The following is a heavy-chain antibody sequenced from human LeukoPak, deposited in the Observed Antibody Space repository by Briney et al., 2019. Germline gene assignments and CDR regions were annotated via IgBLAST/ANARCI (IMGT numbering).Heavy chain of an antibody. Sequence: GGSLRLSCAASGFTFRSNTMSWVRQAPGRGLEWVSVISGSGSSTYYADSVKGRFTISRDNSKNTLYLQMNSLRADDTAVYYCAKEGITMVRGVIIRVWFDPWGQGTLVTVSS. J-gene: IGHJ5*02. CDR2: ISGSGSST. CDR1: GFTFRSNT. D-gene: IGHD3-10*01. CDR3: AKEGITMVRGVIIRVWFDP. V-gene: IGHV3-23*01.